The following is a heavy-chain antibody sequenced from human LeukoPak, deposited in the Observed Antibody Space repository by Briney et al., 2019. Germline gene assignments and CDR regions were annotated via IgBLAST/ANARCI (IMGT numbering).Heavy chain of an antibody. Sequence: GSSVKVSCQACGYTFTRYYMHWVRQARGKGLEWMGWIYPNSDGTNYAQKFQGRVTVTRDTSISTAYMEPSRLRSDDTAVYYCAREAYDSGNFRTDYYYMDVWGIGTTVTVSS. CDR2: IYPNSDGT. CDR1: GYTFTRYY. V-gene: IGHV1-2*02. J-gene: IGHJ6*03. CDR3: AREAYDSGNFRTDYYYMDV. D-gene: IGHD3-10*01.